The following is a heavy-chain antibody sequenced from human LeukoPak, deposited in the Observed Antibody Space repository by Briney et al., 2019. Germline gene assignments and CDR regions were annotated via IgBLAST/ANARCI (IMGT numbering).Heavy chain of an antibody. J-gene: IGHJ6*02. D-gene: IGHD4-23*01. CDR2: IIPILDIA. CDR3: ARDQGVTDPPPYGLDV. Sequence: GSSVKVSCKASGGTFSSYGISWVRQAPGQGLECMGRIIPILDIATYAQKFRGRVTFTADRSTSTAYMELSSLSSEDTAVYYCARDQGVTDPPPYGLDVWGQGPTVTVSS. CDR1: GGTFSSYG. V-gene: IGHV1-69*04.